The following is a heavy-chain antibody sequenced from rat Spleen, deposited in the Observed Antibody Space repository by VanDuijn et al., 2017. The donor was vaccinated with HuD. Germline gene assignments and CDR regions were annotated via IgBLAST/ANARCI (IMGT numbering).Heavy chain of an antibody. CDR1: GYSITSSYR. J-gene: IGHJ2*01. CDR3: ARWDGYYFDY. V-gene: IGHV3-3*01. CDR2: INSAGST. Sequence: EVQLQESGPGLVKPSQSLSLTCSVTGYSITSSYRWNWIRKFPGNKLEWMGYINSAGSTNYNPSLKSRISITRDTSKNQFFLQVNSVTTEDTATYYCARWDGYYFDYWGQGVMVTVSS. D-gene: IGHD1-4*01.